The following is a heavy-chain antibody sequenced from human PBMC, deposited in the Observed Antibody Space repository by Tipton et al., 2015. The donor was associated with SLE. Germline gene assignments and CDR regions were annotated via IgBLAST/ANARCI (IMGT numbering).Heavy chain of an antibody. CDR3: ASDSSSWGFDY. D-gene: IGHD6-6*01. CDR1: GGSISSGGYY. J-gene: IGHJ4*02. V-gene: IGHV4-31*02. Sequence: LRLSCTVSGGSISSGGYYWSWIRQHPGKGLEWIGYIYYSGSTYYNPSLKSRVTISVDTSKNQFSLKLSSVTDADTAVYYCASDSSSWGFDYWGQGTLVTVSS. CDR2: IYYSGST.